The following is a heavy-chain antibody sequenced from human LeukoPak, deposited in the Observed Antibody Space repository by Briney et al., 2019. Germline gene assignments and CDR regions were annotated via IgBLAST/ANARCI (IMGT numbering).Heavy chain of an antibody. D-gene: IGHD3-9*01. CDR3: AREIFYGLDI. Sequence: GGSPRLSCAASGFTFRSYAMHWVRQAPGKGLEWVAVTSFDGSNKFYADSVKGRFTISRDNSKTMLYLQMSSLRTEDTAVYYCAREIFYGLDIWGQGTTVTVSS. CDR2: TSFDGSNK. J-gene: IGHJ6*02. V-gene: IGHV3-30-3*01. CDR1: GFTFRSYA.